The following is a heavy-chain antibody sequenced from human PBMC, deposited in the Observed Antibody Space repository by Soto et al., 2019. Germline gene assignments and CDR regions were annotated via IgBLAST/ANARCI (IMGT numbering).Heavy chain of an antibody. V-gene: IGHV1-18*01. Sequence: QVQLVQSGAEVKKPGASVKVSCKASGYTFASYAISWMRQAPGQGLEWMGWISAYNGNTNYAQKLQGRVTMTTDTSPTTASLELRRLTSDDTAVYYCARDPPPPDYWGQGTLVTVSS. CDR2: ISAYNGNT. CDR1: GYTFASYA. J-gene: IGHJ4*02. CDR3: ARDPPPPDY.